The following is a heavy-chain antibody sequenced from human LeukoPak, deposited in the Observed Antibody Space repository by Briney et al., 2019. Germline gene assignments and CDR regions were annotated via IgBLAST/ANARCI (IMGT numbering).Heavy chain of an antibody. D-gene: IGHD6-13*01. CDR1: GGSISSGGYS. CDR3: ARGRKRPIAAAGRFDY. V-gene: IGHV4-30-2*01. J-gene: IGHJ4*02. Sequence: SETLSLTCAVSGGSISSGGYSWSWIRQPPGKGLEWIGYIYHSGSTNYNPSLKSRVTISVDTSKNQFSLKLSSVTAADTAVYYCARGRKRPIAAAGRFDYWGQGTLVTVSS. CDR2: IYHSGST.